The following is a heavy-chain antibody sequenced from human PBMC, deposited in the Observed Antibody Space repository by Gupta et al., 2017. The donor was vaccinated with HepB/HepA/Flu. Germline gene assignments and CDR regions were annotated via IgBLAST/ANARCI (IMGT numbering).Heavy chain of an antibody. CDR3: ARGVKYQLLQNWFDP. J-gene: IGHJ5*02. V-gene: IGHV4-34*01. CDR1: GGSFSGYY. Sequence: QVQLQQWGAGLLKPSETLSLTCAVYGGSFSGYYWSWIRQPPGKGLEWIGEINHSGSTNYNPSLKSRVTISVDTSKNKFSLKLSSVTAADTAVYYCARGVKYQLLQNWFDPWGQGTLVTVSS. D-gene: IGHD2-2*01. CDR2: INHSGST.